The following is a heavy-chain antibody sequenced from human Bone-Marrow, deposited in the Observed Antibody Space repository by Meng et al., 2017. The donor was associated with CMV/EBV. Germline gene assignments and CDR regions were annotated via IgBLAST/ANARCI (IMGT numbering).Heavy chain of an antibody. V-gene: IGHV1-69*10. D-gene: IGHD3-9*01. CDR3: AEHSSDYDIFASAEGAQQYYYYYYGMDV. CDR1: GGTFSSYA. J-gene: IGHJ6*02. Sequence: SVKVSCKASGGTFSSYAISWVRQAPGQGLEWMGGIIPILGIANYAQKFQGRVTITADKSTSTAYMELSSLRSEDTAVYYCAEHSSDYDIFASAEGAQQYYYYYYGMDVWGQGTTVTVSS. CDR2: IIPILGIA.